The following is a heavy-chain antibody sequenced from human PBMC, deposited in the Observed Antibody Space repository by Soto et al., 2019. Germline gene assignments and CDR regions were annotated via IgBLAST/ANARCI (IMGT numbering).Heavy chain of an antibody. CDR2: INPNSGGT. CDR1: GYTFTGYY. J-gene: IGHJ6*02. CDR3: ARDTQELLWFGELSDYYYGMDV. D-gene: IGHD3-10*01. V-gene: IGHV1-2*02. Sequence: ASVKVSCKASGYTFTGYYMHWVRQAPGQGLEWMGWINPNSGGTNYAQKFQGRVTMTRDTSISTAYMELSRLRSDDTAVYYCARDTQELLWFGELSDYYYGMDVWGQGTTVTVYS.